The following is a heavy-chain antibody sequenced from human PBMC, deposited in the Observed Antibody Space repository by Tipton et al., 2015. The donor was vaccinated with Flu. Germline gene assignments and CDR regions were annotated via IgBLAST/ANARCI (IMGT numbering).Heavy chain of an antibody. CDR2: IKQDGSQK. V-gene: IGHV3-7*01. CDR3: VRAVGSSSSY. D-gene: IGHD6-6*01. J-gene: IGHJ4*02. CDR1: GFTFSNYW. Sequence: SLRLSCAASGFTFSNYWMTWVRQAPGKGLEWVANIKQDGSQKYYMDSVRGRFTISRDNAKNSLYLQMNSLRAEDTAVYYCVRAVGSSSSYWGQGTLVTVSS.